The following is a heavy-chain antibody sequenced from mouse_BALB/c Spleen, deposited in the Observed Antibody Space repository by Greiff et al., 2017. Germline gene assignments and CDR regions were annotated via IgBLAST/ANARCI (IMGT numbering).Heavy chain of an antibody. Sequence: VQVVESGAELVRPGSSVKISCKASGYAFSSYWMNWVKQRPGQGLEWIGQIYPGDGDTNYNGKFKGKATLTADKSSSTAYMQLSSLTSEDSAVYFCARGLYYGSSPYYFDYWGQGTTLTVSS. CDR2: IYPGDGDT. V-gene: IGHV1-80*01. D-gene: IGHD1-1*01. J-gene: IGHJ2*01. CDR1: GYAFSSYW. CDR3: ARGLYYGSSPYYFDY.